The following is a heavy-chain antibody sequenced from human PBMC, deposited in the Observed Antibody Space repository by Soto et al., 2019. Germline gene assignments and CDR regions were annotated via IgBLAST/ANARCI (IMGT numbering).Heavy chain of an antibody. CDR1: GFTFTTRA. J-gene: IGHJ4*02. V-gene: IGHV3-23*01. CDR2: ISASGGTT. CDR3: TTGTQNFDY. D-gene: IGHD3-10*01. Sequence: EVQLLESGGGLVQPGGSLRLSCAASGFTFTTRAMSWVRQAPGKGLQWVSGISASGGTTYYADSVKGRLTISRDNSKNMLSLLMTSLRDDDTAVYYCTTGTQNFDYWGRGTRVTVSS.